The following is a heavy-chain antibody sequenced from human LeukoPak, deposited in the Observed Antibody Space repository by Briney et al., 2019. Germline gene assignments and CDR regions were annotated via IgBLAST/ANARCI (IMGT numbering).Heavy chain of an antibody. D-gene: IGHD5-18*01. Sequence: GGSLRLSCAASGFTVSSNYMSWVRQAPGKGLEWVSVIYSGGSTYYADSVKGRFTISRDNSKNTLYLQMNSLRAEDTAVYYCARDSRGYSYGYLDYWGQGTLVTVSS. V-gene: IGHV3-66*01. CDR2: IYSGGST. CDR1: GFTVSSNY. J-gene: IGHJ4*02. CDR3: ARDSRGYSYGYLDY.